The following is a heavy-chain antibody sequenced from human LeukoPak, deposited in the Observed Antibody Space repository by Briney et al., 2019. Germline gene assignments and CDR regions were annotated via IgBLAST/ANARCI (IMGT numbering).Heavy chain of an antibody. D-gene: IGHD3-10*01. CDR3: ARAKGTMVRGASYIDY. CDR1: GFTFDDYG. J-gene: IGHJ4*02. V-gene: IGHV3-20*04. Sequence: AGGSLRLSCAASGFTFDDYGMSWVRQAPGKGLEWVSGINWNGGSTGYADSVKGRFTISRDNAKNSLYLQMNSLRAEDTALYYCARAKGTMVRGASYIDYWGQGTLVTVSS. CDR2: INWNGGST.